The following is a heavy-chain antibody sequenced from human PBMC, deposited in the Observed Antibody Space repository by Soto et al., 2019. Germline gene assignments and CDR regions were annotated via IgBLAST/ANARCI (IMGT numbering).Heavy chain of an antibody. V-gene: IGHV3-15*01. J-gene: IGHJ4*02. D-gene: IGHD6-6*01. CDR1: GFTFSNAW. CDR2: IKSKTDGGTT. Sequence: EVQLVESGGGLVKPGGSLRLSCAASGFTFSNAWMSWVRQAPGKGLEWVGRIKSKTDGGTTDYAAPVKGRFTISRDDSKNTLYPQMNSLKTEDTAVYYCTTALPGSSSVGYFDYWGQGTLVTVSS. CDR3: TTALPGSSSVGYFDY.